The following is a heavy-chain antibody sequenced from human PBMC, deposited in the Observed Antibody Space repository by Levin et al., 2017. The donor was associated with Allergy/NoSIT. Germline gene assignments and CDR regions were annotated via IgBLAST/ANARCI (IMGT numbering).Heavy chain of an antibody. CDR3: TRDNGYGDFFDY. CDR2: ISSDGTRT. J-gene: IGHJ4*02. V-gene: IGHV3-30-3*01. CDR1: GFTFRTYP. Sequence: QSGGSLRLSCVASGFTFRTYPMHWVRQAPGKGLEWVAAISSDGTRTYYADSVKARFTFSRDNSKNTVYLQMNSLRPEDTAVYYCTRDNGYGDFFDYWGQGTLVTVSS. D-gene: IGHD4-17*01.